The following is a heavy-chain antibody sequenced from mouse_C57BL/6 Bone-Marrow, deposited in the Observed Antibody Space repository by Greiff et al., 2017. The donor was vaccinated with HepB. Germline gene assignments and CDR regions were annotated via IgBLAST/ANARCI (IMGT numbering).Heavy chain of an antibody. V-gene: IGHV14-4*01. CDR2: IDPENGDT. CDR3: TTFITTEGGFAY. D-gene: IGHD1-1*01. Sequence: EVQLQESGAELVRPGASVKLSCTASGFNIEDDYMHWVKQRPEQGLEWIGWIDPENGDTEYASKFQGKATITADTSSNTAYLQLSSLTSEDTAVYYCTTFITTEGGFAYWGQGTLVTVSA. J-gene: IGHJ3*01. CDR1: GFNIEDDY.